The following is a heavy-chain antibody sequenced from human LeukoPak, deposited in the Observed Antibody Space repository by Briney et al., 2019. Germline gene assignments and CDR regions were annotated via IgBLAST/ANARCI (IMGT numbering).Heavy chain of an antibody. Sequence: SETLSLTCTVSGGSVSSGNYYWGWIRQPPGKGLEWIGYIYYSGSTNYNPSLKSRVTISVDTSKNQFSLKLTSVTAADTAVYYCARGVGAVYWYFDLWGRGTLVTVSS. CDR3: ARGVGAVYWYFDL. J-gene: IGHJ2*01. CDR1: GGSVSSGNYY. D-gene: IGHD1-26*01. V-gene: IGHV4-61*01. CDR2: IYYSGST.